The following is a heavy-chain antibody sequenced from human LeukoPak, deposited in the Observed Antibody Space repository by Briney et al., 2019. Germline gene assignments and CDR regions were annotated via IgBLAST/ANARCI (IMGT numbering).Heavy chain of an antibody. CDR2: SIPSGGST. V-gene: IGHV1-46*01. D-gene: IGHD3-22*01. J-gene: IGHJ4*02. Sequence: ASVKVSCKASGYTFTSYYMHWVRQAPGPGLEWMGISIPSGGSTTYSQKFQGRVTMTRDTSTSTVYMELSSLRSEDTAVYYCAREGSSGYYYFDYWGQGTLVTVSS. CDR1: GYTFTSYY. CDR3: AREGSSGYYYFDY.